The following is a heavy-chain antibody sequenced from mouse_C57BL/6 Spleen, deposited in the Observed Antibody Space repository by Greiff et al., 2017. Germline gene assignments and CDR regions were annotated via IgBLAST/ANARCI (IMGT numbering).Heavy chain of an antibody. Sequence: EVKLVESGPELVKPGASVKIPCKASGYTFTDYNMDWVKQSHGKSLEWIGDINPNNGGTIYNQKFKGKATLTVDKSSSTAYMELRSLTSEDTAVYYCARWGDGYYVGYFDVWGTGTTVTVSS. CDR2: INPNNGGT. J-gene: IGHJ1*03. V-gene: IGHV1-18*01. D-gene: IGHD2-3*01. CDR1: GYTFTDYN. CDR3: ARWGDGYYVGYFDV.